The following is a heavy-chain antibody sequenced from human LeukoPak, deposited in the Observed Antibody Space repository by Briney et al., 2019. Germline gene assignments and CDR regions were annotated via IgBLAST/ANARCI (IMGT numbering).Heavy chain of an antibody. J-gene: IGHJ4*02. CDR1: GGTFSSYA. CDR2: IIPILGIA. D-gene: IGHD1-26*01. Sequence: ASVKVSCKASGGTFSSYAISWVRQAPGQGLEWMGRIIPILGIANYAQKFQGTVTITADKSTSTAYMELSSLRSEDTAVYYCARVDSMGELDLDYWGQGTLVTVSS. V-gene: IGHV1-69*04. CDR3: ARVDSMGELDLDY.